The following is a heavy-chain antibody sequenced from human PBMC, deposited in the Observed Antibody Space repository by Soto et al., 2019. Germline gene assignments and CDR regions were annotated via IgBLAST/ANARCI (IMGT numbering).Heavy chain of an antibody. D-gene: IGHD6-13*01. V-gene: IGHV4-30-4*01. CDR2: IYYRAMP. CDR1: GGSITRGDYY. Sequence: SETLSLTCNVSGGSITRGDYYWSWLRQPPGKGLEWIGYIYYRAMPYYNPSLKSRVTISVDTSKNQFSLSMTPVTAADTAVYSCARGSALLFYYFDYWGQGTPVTVSS. CDR3: ARGSALLFYYFDY. J-gene: IGHJ4*02.